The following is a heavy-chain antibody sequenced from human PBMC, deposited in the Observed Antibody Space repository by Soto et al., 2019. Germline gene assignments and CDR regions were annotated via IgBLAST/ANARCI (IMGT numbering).Heavy chain of an antibody. D-gene: IGHD3-10*01. CDR1: GFTFSDYY. Sequence: QVQLVESGGGLVKPGGSLRLSCAASGFTFSDYYMSWIRQAPGKGLEWVSYISSSSSYTNYADSVKGRFTISRDNAKNSLYLKMNSLRAEDTAVYYCAPLPVWSDYISAYWGQGTLVTVSS. J-gene: IGHJ4*02. CDR3: APLPVWSDYISAY. CDR2: ISSSSSYT. V-gene: IGHV3-11*05.